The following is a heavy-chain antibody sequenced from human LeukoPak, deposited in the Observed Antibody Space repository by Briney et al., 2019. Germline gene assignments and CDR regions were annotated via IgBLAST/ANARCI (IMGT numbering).Heavy chain of an antibody. CDR1: GYTFTGYY. D-gene: IGHD2-15*01. V-gene: IGHV1-2*06. Sequence: ASVKVSCKASGYTFTGYYMHWVRQAPGQGLEWMGRINPNSGGTNYAQKSQGRVTMTRDTSISTAYMELSRLRSDDTAVYYCARDPGYCSGGSRYSEYYFDYWGQGTLVTVSS. CDR3: ARDPGYCSGGSRYSEYYFDY. J-gene: IGHJ4*02. CDR2: INPNSGGT.